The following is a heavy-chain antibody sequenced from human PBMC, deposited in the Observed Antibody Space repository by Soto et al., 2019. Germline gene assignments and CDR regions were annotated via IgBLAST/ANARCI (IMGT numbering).Heavy chain of an antibody. CDR3: ASGGLRYFDWLLPYYYYYGMDV. J-gene: IGHJ6*02. D-gene: IGHD3-9*01. V-gene: IGHV4-39*01. CDR2: IYYSGST. Sequence: SETLSLTCTVSGGSISSSSYYWGWIRQPPGKGLEWIGSIYYSGSTYYNPSLKSRVTISVDTSKNQFSLKLSSVTAADTAVYYCASGGLRYFDWLLPYYYYYGMDVWGQGTTVTVSS. CDR1: GGSISSSSYY.